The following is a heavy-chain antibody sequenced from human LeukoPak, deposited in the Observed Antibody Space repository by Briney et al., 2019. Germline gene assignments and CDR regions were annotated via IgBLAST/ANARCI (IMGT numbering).Heavy chain of an antibody. Sequence: SETLSLTCTVSGVSISSGGYYWSWIRQHPGKSLEWIGYIYYSGSTYYNPSLKSRITISVDTSKNQFSLKLSSVTAADTAVYYCARISWGSGGYGLDVWGQGTTVTVSS. V-gene: IGHV4-31*03. D-gene: IGHD2-15*01. CDR2: IYYSGST. CDR3: ARISWGSGGYGLDV. CDR1: GVSISSGGYY. J-gene: IGHJ6*02.